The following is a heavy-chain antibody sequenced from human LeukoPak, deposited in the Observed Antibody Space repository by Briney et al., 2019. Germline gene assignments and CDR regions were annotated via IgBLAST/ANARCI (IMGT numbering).Heavy chain of an antibody. CDR2: INYSGST. CDR3: ARVPNAPKIEPNWFDP. V-gene: IGHV4-59*01. J-gene: IGHJ5*02. Sequence: PSETLSLTCSVSGGYISSYYWSWIRQPPGKGLEWIGIINYSGSTKYNPSLKCRVSISVDTSKNQFSLRLTSVTVADTAVYFCARVPNAPKIEPNWFDPWGQGTLVTVSS. CDR1: GGYISSYY. D-gene: IGHD1-14*01.